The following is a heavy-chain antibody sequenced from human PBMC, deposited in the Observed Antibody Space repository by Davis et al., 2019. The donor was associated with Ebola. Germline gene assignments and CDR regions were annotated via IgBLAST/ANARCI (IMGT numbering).Heavy chain of an antibody. D-gene: IGHD2-2*01. Sequence: GESLKISCAASGFTFSSYWMHWVRQAPGKGLVWVSRINPDGTSTSYADSVKGRFTTSRDNAKNSLYLQMNSLRAEDTAVYYCARGHCSSTSCYFYYYYYMDVWGKGTTVTVSS. V-gene: IGHV3-74*01. J-gene: IGHJ6*03. CDR3: ARGHCSSTSCYFYYYYYMDV. CDR2: INPDGTST. CDR1: GFTFSSYW.